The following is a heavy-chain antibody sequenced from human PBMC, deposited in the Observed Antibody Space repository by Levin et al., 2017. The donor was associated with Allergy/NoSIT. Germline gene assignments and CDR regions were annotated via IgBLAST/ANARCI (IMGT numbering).Heavy chain of an antibody. CDR2: IGTAGDT. CDR1: GFTFSSYD. J-gene: IGHJ4*02. V-gene: IGHV3-13*04. Sequence: GGSLRLSCAASGFTFSSYDMHWVRQATGKGLEWVSAIGTAGDTYYPGSVKGRFTISRENAKNSLYLQMNSLRAGDTAVYYCARAGYYDSSGIPYFDYWGQGTLVTVSS. CDR3: ARAGYYDSSGIPYFDY. D-gene: IGHD3-22*01.